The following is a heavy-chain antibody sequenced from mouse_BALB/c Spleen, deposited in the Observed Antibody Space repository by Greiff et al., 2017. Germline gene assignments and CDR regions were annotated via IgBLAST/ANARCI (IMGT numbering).Heavy chain of an antibody. J-gene: IGHJ4*01. CDR2: IDPFNGGT. D-gene: IGHD1-1*01. V-gene: IGHV1S135*01. CDR1: GYSFTSYY. CDR3: ARIYYGSSRDY. Sequence: EVKLQQSGPELMKPGASVKISCKASGYSFTSYYMHWVKQSHGKSLEWIGYIDPFNGGTSYNQKFKGKATLTVDKSSSTAYMHLSSLTSEDSAVYYCARIYYGSSRDYWGQGTSVTVSS.